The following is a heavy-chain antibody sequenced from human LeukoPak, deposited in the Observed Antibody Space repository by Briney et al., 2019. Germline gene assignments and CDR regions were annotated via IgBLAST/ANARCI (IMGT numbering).Heavy chain of an antibody. CDR3: AREQDTAMDYNWFDP. CDR2: INWNGGST. D-gene: IGHD5-18*01. Sequence: PGGSLRLSCAASGFTFDDYGMSWVRQAPGKGLEWVSGINWNGGSTGYADSVKGRFTISRDNAKNSLYLQMNSLRAEDTALYYCAREQDTAMDYNWFDPWGQGTLVTVSS. CDR1: GFTFDDYG. V-gene: IGHV3-20*04. J-gene: IGHJ5*02.